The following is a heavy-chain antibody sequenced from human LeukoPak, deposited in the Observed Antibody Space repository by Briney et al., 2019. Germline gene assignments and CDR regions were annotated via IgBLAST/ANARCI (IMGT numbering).Heavy chain of an antibody. J-gene: IGHJ4*02. CDR1: GFTFSNYD. V-gene: IGHV3-23*01. D-gene: IGHD3-22*01. CDR3: AKELDSSGYFDY. Sequence: VGSLRLSCAASGFTFSNYDMSWVRQGPGKGLECVSGISGSGGSTYHADSVKGRFTISRDNSKNTLHLQMNSLRAEDTAVYYCAKELDSSGYFDYWGQGTLVTVSS. CDR2: ISGSGGST.